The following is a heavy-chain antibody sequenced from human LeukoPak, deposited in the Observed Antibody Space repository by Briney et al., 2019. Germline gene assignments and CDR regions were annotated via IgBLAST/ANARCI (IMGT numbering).Heavy chain of an antibody. J-gene: IGHJ6*03. CDR2: INSDGSST. CDR1: GFTFSSYW. Sequence: PGGSLRLSCAASGFTFSSYWMHWVRQAPGKGLVWVSRINSDGSSTSYADSVKGRFTISRDNAKNTLYLQMNSLRAEDTAVYYCARDGRARFGETFYYYYYYMDVWGKGTTVTVSS. D-gene: IGHD3-10*01. V-gene: IGHV3-74*01. CDR3: ARDGRARFGETFYYYYYYMDV.